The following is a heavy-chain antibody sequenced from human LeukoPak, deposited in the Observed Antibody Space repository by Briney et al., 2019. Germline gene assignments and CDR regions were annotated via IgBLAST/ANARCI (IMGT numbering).Heavy chain of an antibody. CDR3: ARAPSQVPAATLPLNYGMDV. J-gene: IGHJ6*02. CDR1: GGSISSGGYY. D-gene: IGHD2-2*01. CDR2: IYYSGST. Sequence: PSETLSLTCTVSGGSISSGGYYWSWIRQHPGKGLEWIGYIYYSGSTYYNPSLKSRVTISVDTSKNQFSLKLSSVTAADTAVYYCARAPSQVPAATLPLNYGMDVWGQGTTVTVSS. V-gene: IGHV4-31*03.